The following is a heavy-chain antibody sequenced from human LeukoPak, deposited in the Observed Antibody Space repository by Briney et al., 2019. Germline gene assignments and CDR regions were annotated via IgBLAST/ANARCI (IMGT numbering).Heavy chain of an antibody. V-gene: IGHV4-4*09. Sequence: PSETLSLTCSVSGGSLSPYYWSWIRQPPGKGLEWIGYIFSSGSTNYNPSLKSRVTISVDTSRNQFSLKLSSVTAADTAVYYCARRQIYFDYWGQGTLATVSS. CDR3: ARRQIYFDY. CDR2: IFSSGST. J-gene: IGHJ4*02. CDR1: GGSLSPYY.